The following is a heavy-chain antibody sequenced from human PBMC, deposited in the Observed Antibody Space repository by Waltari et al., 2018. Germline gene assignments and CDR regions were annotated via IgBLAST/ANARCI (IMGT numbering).Heavy chain of an antibody. Sequence: QLQLQESGPGLVKPSETLSLTCTVSGGSISSSRYYWGWIRQPPGKGLEWIGSIYYSGSTDYNPSLKSRVTISVDTAKNQFSLKLSSVTAADTAVYYCATSTLMVIPTPLDYWGQGTLVTVSS. CDR2: IYYSGST. CDR1: GGSISSSRYY. J-gene: IGHJ4*02. D-gene: IGHD2-8*01. V-gene: IGHV4-39*07. CDR3: ATSTLMVIPTPLDY.